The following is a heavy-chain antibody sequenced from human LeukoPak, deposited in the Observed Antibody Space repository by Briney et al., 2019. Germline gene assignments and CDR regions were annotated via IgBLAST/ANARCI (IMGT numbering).Heavy chain of an antibody. CDR3: AKDRGGYYDIPAY. CDR2: ISYDGNYE. J-gene: IGHJ4*02. D-gene: IGHD3-9*01. Sequence: GGSLRLSCAAYGLTFTTYVMHWARQAPGKWLEWVAVISYDGNYENYADFAKGRFTISRDNSRNTLYLQMNSLRAEDTAVYYCAKDRGGYYDIPAYWGQGTLVTVSS. CDR1: GLTFTTYV. V-gene: IGHV3-30*18.